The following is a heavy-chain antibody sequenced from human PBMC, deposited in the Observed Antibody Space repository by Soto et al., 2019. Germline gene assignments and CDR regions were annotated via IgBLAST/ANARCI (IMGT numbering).Heavy chain of an antibody. D-gene: IGHD3-22*01. CDR2: IIPIFGTA. Sequence: QVQLVQSGAEVKKPGSSVKVSCKASGGTFSSYAISWVRQAPGQGLEWMGGIIPIFGTANYAQKFQGRVTITADESTSTAYMELSSLRSEDTAVYYCARSRYYYDSSGYYVPFDIWCQGTMVTVSS. CDR1: GGTFSSYA. CDR3: ARSRYYYDSSGYYVPFDI. V-gene: IGHV1-69*01. J-gene: IGHJ3*02.